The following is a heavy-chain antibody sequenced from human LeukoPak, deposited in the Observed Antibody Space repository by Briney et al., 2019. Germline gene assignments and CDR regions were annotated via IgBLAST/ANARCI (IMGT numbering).Heavy chain of an antibody. Sequence: QPGGSLRLSCAASGFTFDDYAMHWVRQAPGKGLKRVSLISGDGGSTYYADSVKGRFTISRDNSNNSLYLQMNSLRTEDTALYYCAKGRYCSGGSCYYFDYWGQGTLVTVSS. D-gene: IGHD2-15*01. V-gene: IGHV3-43*02. J-gene: IGHJ4*02. CDR2: ISGDGGST. CDR3: AKGRYCSGGSCYYFDY. CDR1: GFTFDDYA.